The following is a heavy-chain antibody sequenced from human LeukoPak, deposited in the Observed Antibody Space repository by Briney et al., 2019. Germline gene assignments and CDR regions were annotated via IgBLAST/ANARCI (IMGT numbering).Heavy chain of an antibody. CDR2: IRSDGSNT. V-gene: IGHV3-30*02. CDR1: GFSFSDFD. CDR3: AKAVVPGQQLWSVVDY. J-gene: IGHJ4*02. D-gene: IGHD5-18*01. Sequence: PGGSLRLSCATSGFSFSDFDMQWVRQAPGQGLEWVAFIRSDGSNTYYGDSVKGRFTISRDNAKNTLYVQMNSLRVEDTAVYYCAKAVVPGQQLWSVVDYWGQGTLVTVSS.